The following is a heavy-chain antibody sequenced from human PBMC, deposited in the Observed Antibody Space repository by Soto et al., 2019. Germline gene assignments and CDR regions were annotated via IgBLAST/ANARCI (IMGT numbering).Heavy chain of an antibody. CDR2: IFHSGST. CDR1: GGSIRSNNR. V-gene: IGHV4-4*02. J-gene: IGHJ4*02. Sequence: SETLSLTCAVSGGSIRSNNRWSWVRQPPGKGLEWIGEIFHSGSTNYNPSLKTRVTISVDTSKSQFSLKLSSVTAADTAVYYCARGYGRNFDYWGQGTLVTVSS. D-gene: IGHD5-18*01. CDR3: ARGYGRNFDY.